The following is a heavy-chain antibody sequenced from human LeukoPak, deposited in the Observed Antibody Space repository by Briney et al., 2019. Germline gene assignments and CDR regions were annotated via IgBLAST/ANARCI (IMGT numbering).Heavy chain of an antibody. V-gene: IGHV3-74*01. Sequence: GGSLRLSCAASGFTFSSYWMHWVRQAPGKGLVWVSRIISDGSSTSYADSVKGRFTISRDNAKNTLYLQMSSLRAEDTAVYYCASTSSSWGNFRHWGQGTLVTVSS. D-gene: IGHD6-13*01. CDR1: GFTFSSYW. CDR3: ASTSSSWGNFRH. CDR2: IISDGSST. J-gene: IGHJ1*01.